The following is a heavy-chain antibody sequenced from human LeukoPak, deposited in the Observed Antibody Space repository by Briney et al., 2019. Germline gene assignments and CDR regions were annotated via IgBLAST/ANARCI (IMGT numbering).Heavy chain of an antibody. D-gene: IGHD6-6*01. Sequence: SETLSLPCTVSGGSISSGGYYWRWIRQHPGKGLEWIGYIYYSGSTYYNPSLKSRVTISVDTSKNQFSLKLSSVTAADTAVYYCARGRIAARGWFDPWGQGTLVTVSS. CDR1: GGSISSGGYY. CDR2: IYYSGST. J-gene: IGHJ5*02. V-gene: IGHV4-31*03. CDR3: ARGRIAARGWFDP.